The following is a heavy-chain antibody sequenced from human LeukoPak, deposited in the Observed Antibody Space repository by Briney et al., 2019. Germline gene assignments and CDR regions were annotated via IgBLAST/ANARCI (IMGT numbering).Heavy chain of an antibody. Sequence: SETLSLTCTVSGGSISSYYWSWIRQPAGKGLEWIGRIYTSGSTNYNPSLKSRVTMSVDTSKNQFSLNLTSVTAADTAAYYCARVYSSSSGTTFDYWGQGTLVTVSS. D-gene: IGHD6-6*01. J-gene: IGHJ4*02. CDR2: IYTSGST. CDR3: ARVYSSSSGTTFDY. CDR1: GGSISSYY. V-gene: IGHV4-4*07.